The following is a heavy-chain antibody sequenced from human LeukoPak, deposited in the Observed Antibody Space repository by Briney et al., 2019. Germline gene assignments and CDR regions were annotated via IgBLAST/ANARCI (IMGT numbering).Heavy chain of an antibody. CDR2: IGTAGDT. V-gene: IGHV3-13*01. Sequence: PGGSLRLSCAASGFTFSSYDMHWFRQATGKGMAWVSVIGTAGDTYDPGSVKGRFTISRENAKNSLYLQMNSLRAGDTAVYYCARASVYYGSGRSYYMDVWGKGTTVTVSS. J-gene: IGHJ6*03. CDR1: GFTFSSYD. D-gene: IGHD3-10*01. CDR3: ARASVYYGSGRSYYMDV.